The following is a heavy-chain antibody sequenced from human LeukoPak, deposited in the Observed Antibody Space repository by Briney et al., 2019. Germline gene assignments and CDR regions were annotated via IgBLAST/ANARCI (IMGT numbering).Heavy chain of an antibody. CDR2: INPKSGGT. D-gene: IGHD3-10*02. CDR3: ARDLSSGSYYIDYYYYYMDV. CDR1: GYILTGYY. V-gene: IGHV1-2*02. Sequence: EASVKVSCKASGYILTGYYIHWVRQAPGQGLEWMGWINPKSGGTNYAQKFQGRVTMTRDTSISTAYMELSRLRSDDTAVYYCARDLSSGSYYIDYYYYYMDVWGKGTTVTISS. J-gene: IGHJ6*03.